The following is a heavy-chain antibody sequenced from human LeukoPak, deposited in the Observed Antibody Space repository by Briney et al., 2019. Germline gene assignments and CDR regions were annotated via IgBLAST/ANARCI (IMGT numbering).Heavy chain of an antibody. V-gene: IGHV3-23*01. CDR1: GFTFSGYA. CDR2: ISGGGHKT. J-gene: IGHJ1*01. Sequence: GGTLRLPCAASGFTFSGYAMSWVRQAPGTGLEWVASISGGGHKTYYADSVRGRFTVSRDNSRNTVYLQMKSLSAEDTAVYYCANDPYYAINFPEYFQHWGQGTLVTVSS. D-gene: IGHD3-22*01. CDR3: ANDPYYAINFPEYFQH.